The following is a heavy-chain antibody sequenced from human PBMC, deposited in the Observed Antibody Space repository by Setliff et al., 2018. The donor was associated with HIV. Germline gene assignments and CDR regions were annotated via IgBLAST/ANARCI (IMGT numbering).Heavy chain of an antibody. V-gene: IGHV1-69*06. Sequence: SVKVSCKASGGTFSSYAISWVRQAPGQGLEWMGRIIPIFGTANYAQKSQGRVTITADKSTSTAYMELSSLRSEDTAVYYCARGLTDRGDAFDIWGQGTMVTVSS. CDR1: GGTFSSYA. D-gene: IGHD7-27*01. CDR2: IIPIFGTA. CDR3: ARGLTDRGDAFDI. J-gene: IGHJ3*02.